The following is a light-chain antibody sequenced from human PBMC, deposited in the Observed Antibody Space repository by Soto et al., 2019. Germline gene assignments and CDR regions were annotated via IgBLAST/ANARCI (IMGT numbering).Light chain of an antibody. V-gene: IGLV1-47*01. J-gene: IGLJ1*01. CDR1: NSNIGSNY. CDR3: AAWDDSLSYV. CDR2: RNN. Sequence: QSLLTQPPSASGAPGQRVTLSWSGSNSNIGSNYVYWYQQLPGTAPKLLIYRNNQRPSGVPDRFSGSKSGTSASLAISGLRSEDEADYYCAAWDDSLSYVFGTGTKVTVL.